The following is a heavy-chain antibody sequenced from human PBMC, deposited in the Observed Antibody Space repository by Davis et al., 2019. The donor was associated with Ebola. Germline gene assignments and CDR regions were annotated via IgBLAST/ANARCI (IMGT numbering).Heavy chain of an antibody. Sequence: SETLSLTCTVSGGSISSSSYYWGWIRQPPGKGLEWIGSIYYSGSTYYNPSLKSRVTISVDTSKNQFSLKLSSVTAADTAVYYCARGNYGSAMDVWGQGTTVSVSS. CDR2: IYYSGST. D-gene: IGHD3-10*01. J-gene: IGHJ6*02. CDR3: ARGNYGSAMDV. V-gene: IGHV4-39*01. CDR1: GGSISSSSYY.